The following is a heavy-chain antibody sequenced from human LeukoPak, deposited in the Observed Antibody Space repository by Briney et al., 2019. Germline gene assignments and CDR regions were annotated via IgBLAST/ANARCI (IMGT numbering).Heavy chain of an antibody. D-gene: IGHD4-11*01. CDR2: IWYDGSNK. V-gene: IGHV3-33*01. J-gene: IGHJ2*01. Sequence: PGRSLRLSCAASGFTFSSYDMHWVRQAPGKGLEWVAIIWYDGSNKYYADSVKGRFTISRDNSKNTLYLQMNSLRAEDTAIYCCARDGDSNWYFDLWGRGTLVTVSS. CDR1: GFTFSSYD. CDR3: ARDGDSNWYFDL.